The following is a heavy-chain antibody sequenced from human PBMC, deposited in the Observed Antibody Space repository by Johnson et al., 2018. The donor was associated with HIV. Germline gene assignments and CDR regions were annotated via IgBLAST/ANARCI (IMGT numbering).Heavy chain of an antibody. D-gene: IGHD1-26*01. J-gene: IGHJ3*02. CDR3: ARDRRGSSYGDAFDI. CDR1: GFTFSSYA. Sequence: QVQLVESGGGVVQPGRSLRLSCAASGFTFSSYAMHWVRQAPGKGLEWVAVIWYDGSNKYYADSVKGRFTISRDNSKNTLYLQMNSLRAEDTAVYYCARDRRGSSYGDAFDIWGQGKMVTVSS. CDR2: IWYDGSNK. V-gene: IGHV3-30*04.